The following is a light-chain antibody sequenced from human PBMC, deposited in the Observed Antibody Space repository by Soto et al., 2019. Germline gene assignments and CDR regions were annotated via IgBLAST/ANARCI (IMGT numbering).Light chain of an antibody. J-gene: IGLJ1*01. CDR1: SSDVGGYKY. V-gene: IGLV2-14*01. CDR3: SSYTSSSTLV. CDR2: EVS. Sequence: QSVLTQPASVSGSPGQSITISCTGTSSDVGGYKYVSWYQQRPGKAPKLMIYEVSNRPSGVSNRFSGSKSGNTASLTISGLQAEDEADYYCSSYTSSSTLVFGTGTKVTVL.